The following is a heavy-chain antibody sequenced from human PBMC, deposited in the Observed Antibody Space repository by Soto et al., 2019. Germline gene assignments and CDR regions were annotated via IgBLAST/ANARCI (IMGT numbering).Heavy chain of an antibody. CDR2: IYYSGRA. CDR3: ARGPTTEKVDS. V-gene: IGHV4-59*08. J-gene: IGHJ4*02. Sequence: ETLSLTCTVSGGSISSYYWSWIRQPPGKGLEWIGYIYYSGRANYNPSLKSRVTISVDTSKNQFSLALTSVTAADTAMYYCARGPTTEKVDSWGQGILVTVSS. CDR1: GGSISSYY.